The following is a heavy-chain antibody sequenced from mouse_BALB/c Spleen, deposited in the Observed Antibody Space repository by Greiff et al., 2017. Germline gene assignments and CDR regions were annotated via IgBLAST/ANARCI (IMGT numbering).Heavy chain of an antibody. CDR1: GFNIKDTY. V-gene: IGHV14-3*02. CDR2: IDPANGNT. Sequence: VQLKQSGAELVKPGASVKLSCTASGFNIKDTYMHWVKQRPEQGLEWIGRIDPANGNTKYDPKFQGKATITADTSSNTAYLQLSSLTSEDTAVYYCASDGYYDGFAYWGQGTLVTVSA. CDR3: ASDGYYDGFAY. J-gene: IGHJ3*01. D-gene: IGHD2-3*01.